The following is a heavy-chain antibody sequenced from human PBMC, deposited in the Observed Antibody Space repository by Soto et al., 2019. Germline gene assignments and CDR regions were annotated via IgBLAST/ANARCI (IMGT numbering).Heavy chain of an antibody. J-gene: IGHJ5*02. D-gene: IGHD3-22*01. CDR3: ERAHDSSGYYLGGFDP. Sequence: QVQLVESGGGVVQPGRSLRLSCAASGFTFSSYGMHWVRQAPGKGLEWVAVIWYDGSNKYYADSVKGRFTISRDNSKNXLYLQMNSLRAEDTAVYYCERAHDSSGYYLGGFDPWGQGTLVTVSS. V-gene: IGHV3-33*01. CDR2: IWYDGSNK. CDR1: GFTFSSYG.